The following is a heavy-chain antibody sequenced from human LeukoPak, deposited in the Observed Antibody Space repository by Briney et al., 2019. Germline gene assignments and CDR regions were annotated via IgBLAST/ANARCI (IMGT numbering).Heavy chain of an antibody. D-gene: IGHD3-10*01. CDR2: ISGSGGGT. Sequence: GSLRLSCAASGFTFSGYAMSWVRQAPGKGLEWVSAISGSGGGTYYADSVKGRFTISRDNAKNSLYLQMNSLRAEDTAVYYCARDRGANPGFDYWGQGTLVTVSS. CDR3: ARDRGANPGFDY. J-gene: IGHJ4*02. V-gene: IGHV3-23*01. CDR1: GFTFSGYA.